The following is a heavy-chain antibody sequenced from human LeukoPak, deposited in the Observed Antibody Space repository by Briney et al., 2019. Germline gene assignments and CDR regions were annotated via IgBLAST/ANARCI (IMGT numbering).Heavy chain of an antibody. Sequence: PGGSLRLSCAASGFTFSSYAMHWVRQAPGKGLEWVAVISYDGSNKYYADSVKGRFTISRDNSKNTLYLQTNSLRAEDTAVYYCAKGPKQWLTLFDYWGQGTLVTVSS. CDR3: AKGPKQWLTLFDY. D-gene: IGHD6-19*01. J-gene: IGHJ4*02. CDR1: GFTFSSYA. CDR2: ISYDGSNK. V-gene: IGHV3-30-3*01.